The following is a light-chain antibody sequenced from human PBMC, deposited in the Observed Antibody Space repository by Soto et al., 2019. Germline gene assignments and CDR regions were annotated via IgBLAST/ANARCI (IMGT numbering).Light chain of an antibody. CDR3: QQSYSGLVA. CDR1: QSISKS. V-gene: IGKV1-39*01. Sequence: DLQVTQSPSSLSASVGDRVTITCRASQSISKSLNWYQQKPGKAPELLIYAASTLQSGVPSRFSGSGSGTDFTLTISSLQPEDSASYYCQQSYSGLVAFGQGTKVDI. J-gene: IGKJ1*01. CDR2: AAS.